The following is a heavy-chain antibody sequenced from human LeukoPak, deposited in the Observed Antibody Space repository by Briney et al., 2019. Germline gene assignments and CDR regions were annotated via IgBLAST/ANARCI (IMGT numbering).Heavy chain of an antibody. CDR1: GFTFSDYY. J-gene: IGHJ4*02. CDR2: ISSSDSTI. D-gene: IGHD3-22*01. CDR3: ARDVLFSYDSSGYGF. V-gene: IGHV3-11*01. Sequence: GGSLRLSCAASGFTFSDYYMSWIRQAPGKGLEWVSYISSSDSTIYYADSVKGRFTISRDNAKNSLYLQMNSLRAEDTAVYYCARDVLFSYDSSGYGFWGQGTLVTVSS.